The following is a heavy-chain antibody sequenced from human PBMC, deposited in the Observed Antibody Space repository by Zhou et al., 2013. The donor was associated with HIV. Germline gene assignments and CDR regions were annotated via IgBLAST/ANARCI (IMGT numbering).Heavy chain of an antibody. CDR2: LIPLSGVL. CDR3: ARPYGSDNYYNLGFDY. V-gene: IGHV1-69*13. CDR1: GDRFGTYA. Sequence: QVQLVQSGAEMKKPGSSVRVSCRASGDRFGTYAMNWVRQAPGQGLEWMGRLIPLSGVLNSAPKFQGRLSLTADVSTSTAYMELTSLTSEDTAVYYCARPYGSDNYYNLGFDYWGQGSLITVSS. D-gene: IGHD3-10*01. J-gene: IGHJ4*02.